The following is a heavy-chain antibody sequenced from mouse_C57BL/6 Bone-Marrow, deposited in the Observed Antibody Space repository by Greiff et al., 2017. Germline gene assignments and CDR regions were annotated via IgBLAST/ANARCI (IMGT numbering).Heavy chain of an antibody. V-gene: IGHV1-15*01. J-gene: IGHJ3*01. CDR3: TRRPFYGSSPAWFAY. CDR1: GYTFTDYE. D-gene: IGHD1-1*01. Sequence: VQLQQSGAELVRPGASVTLSCKASGYTFTDYEMHWVKQTPVHGLEWIGAIDPETGGTDYNQKFKGKAILTADKSSSTAYMELRSLTSEDSAVYYCTRRPFYGSSPAWFAYWGQGTLVTVSA. CDR2: IDPETGGT.